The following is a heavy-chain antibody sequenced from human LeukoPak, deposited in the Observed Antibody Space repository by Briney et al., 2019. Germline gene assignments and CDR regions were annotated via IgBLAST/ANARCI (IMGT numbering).Heavy chain of an antibody. V-gene: IGHV4-39*01. CDR2: IYYSGST. CDR3: ARQYSSNYYASGSSYYFDY. D-gene: IGHD3-10*01. J-gene: IGHJ4*02. CDR1: GGSISSSSYY. Sequence: PSETLSLTCTVSGGSISSSSYYWGWIRQPPGKGLEWIGSIYYSGSTYYDPSLKSRVTISVDTSKNQFSLKLSSVTAADTAVFYCARQYSSNYYASGSSYYFDYWGQGTLVTVSS.